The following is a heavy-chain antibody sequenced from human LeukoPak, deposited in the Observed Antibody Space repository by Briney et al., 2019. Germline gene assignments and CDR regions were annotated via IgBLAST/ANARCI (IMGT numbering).Heavy chain of an antibody. CDR2: ISYDGSNK. CDR3: AREMARGVTGYMDV. Sequence: PGGSLRLSCAASGFTFSSYGMHWVRQAPGKGLEWVAVISYDGSNKYYADSVKGRFTISRDNSKNTLYLQMNSLRAEDTAVYYCAREMARGVTGYMDVWGKGTTVTISS. V-gene: IGHV3-30*03. CDR1: GFTFSSYG. J-gene: IGHJ6*03. D-gene: IGHD3-10*01.